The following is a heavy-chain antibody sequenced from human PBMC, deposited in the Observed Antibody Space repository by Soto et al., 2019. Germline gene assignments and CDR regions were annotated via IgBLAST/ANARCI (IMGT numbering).Heavy chain of an antibody. J-gene: IGHJ3*02. D-gene: IGHD3-22*01. CDR1: GYTFTSYG. V-gene: IGHV1-18*01. Sequence: ASLKVSCKASGYTFTSYGISWVRQAPGQGLEWMGWISAYNGNTNYAQKLQGRVTMTTDTSTSTAYMELRSLRSDDTAVYYCAKSVDSSGYYYGAFDIWGQGTMVTVSS. CDR2: ISAYNGNT. CDR3: AKSVDSSGYYYGAFDI.